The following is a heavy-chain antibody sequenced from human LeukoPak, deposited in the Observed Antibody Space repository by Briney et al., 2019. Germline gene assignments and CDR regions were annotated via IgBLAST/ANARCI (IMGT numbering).Heavy chain of an antibody. CDR2: INRDGSDT. CDR1: GFTFSPYW. CDR3: TRIRSGYSYGIDH. V-gene: IGHV3-74*01. Sequence: GGSLRLSCAASGFTFSPYWMHWVRQAAGKGLVWVSHINRDGSDTIYADSVKGRFTISRDNSKNTLYLQLNSLRAEDTAVYYCTRIRSGYSYGIDHWGQGTLVTVSA. D-gene: IGHD5-18*01. J-gene: IGHJ4*02.